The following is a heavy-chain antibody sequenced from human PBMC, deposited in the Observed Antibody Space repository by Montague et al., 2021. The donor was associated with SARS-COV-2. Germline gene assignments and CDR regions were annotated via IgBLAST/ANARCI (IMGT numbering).Heavy chain of an antibody. Sequence: TLSLTCTVPGGSISSGSYYWSWIRQPAGKGLEWIGRIYTSGXTXYXXXXKXRVTISVDTSKNQFSLKLSSVTAADTAVYYCARGVLRYFDWTSPFDYWGQGTLVTVSS. V-gene: IGHV4-61*02. J-gene: IGHJ4*02. CDR3: ARGVLRYFDWTSPFDY. D-gene: IGHD3-9*01. CDR2: IYTSGXT. CDR1: GGSISSGSYY.